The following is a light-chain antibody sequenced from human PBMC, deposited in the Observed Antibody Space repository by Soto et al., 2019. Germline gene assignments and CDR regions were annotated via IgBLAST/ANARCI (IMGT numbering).Light chain of an antibody. V-gene: IGKV1-39*01. Sequence: EMSRAAYARSASLWENHTITCRASRVIYTYVDWYQQKPGNAPDLLIYLASTLQVGVPSRFSGSGSGTEFALTLRGLHSEDFAPSYCKHPYYTPISFGQGTRLEIK. CDR1: RVIYTY. J-gene: IGKJ5*01. CDR2: LAS. CDR3: KHPYYTPIS.